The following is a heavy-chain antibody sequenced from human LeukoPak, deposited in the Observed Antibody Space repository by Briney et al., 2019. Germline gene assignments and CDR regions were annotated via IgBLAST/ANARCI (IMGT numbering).Heavy chain of an antibody. CDR2: INTNTGNP. Sequence: SVKLPCRATGSTCTSYSMSWVRQAPVQGLEYMGWINTNTGNPTYAQGFTGRFVFSLDTSVSTAYLQISSLKAEDTAVYYCARDYYFDYWGQGTLVTVSS. CDR3: ARDYYFDY. V-gene: IGHV7-4-1*02. CDR1: GSTCTSYS. J-gene: IGHJ4*02.